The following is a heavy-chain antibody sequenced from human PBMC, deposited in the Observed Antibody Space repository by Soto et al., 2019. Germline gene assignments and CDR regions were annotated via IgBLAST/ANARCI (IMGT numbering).Heavy chain of an antibody. J-gene: IGHJ4*02. D-gene: IGHD3-3*01. CDR3: ARGITIFGVVIRYFDY. V-gene: IGHV1-18*01. Sequence: ASVKVSCKASGYTFTSHGISWVRQAPGQGLEWMGWISAYNGNTNYAQKLQGRVTMTTDTSTSTAYMELRSLRSDDTAVYYCARGITIFGVVIRYFDYWGQGTLVTVS. CDR1: GYTFTSHG. CDR2: ISAYNGNT.